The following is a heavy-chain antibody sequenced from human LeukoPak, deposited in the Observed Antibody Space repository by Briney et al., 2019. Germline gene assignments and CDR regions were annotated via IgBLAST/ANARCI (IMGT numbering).Heavy chain of an antibody. CDR2: IYHSGST. D-gene: IGHD6-19*01. V-gene: IGHV4-4*02. J-gene: IGHJ3*02. CDR1: GGSISSSNW. CDR3: ARPIAVAGTNRAFDI. Sequence: SETLSLTCAVSGGSISSSNWWSWVRQPPGKGLEWIGEIYHSGSTNYNPSLKSRVTISVDTSKNQFSLKLSSVTAADTAVYYCARPIAVAGTNRAFDIWGQGTMVTVSS.